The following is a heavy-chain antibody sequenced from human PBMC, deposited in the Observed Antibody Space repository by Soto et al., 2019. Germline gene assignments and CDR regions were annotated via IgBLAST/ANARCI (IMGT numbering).Heavy chain of an antibody. CDR1: GGTFSSYA. CDR3: ARTDMVRGVIIHDY. CDR2: IIPIFGTA. D-gene: IGHD3-10*01. Sequence: QVQLVQSGAEVKKPGSSAKVSCKASGGTFSSYAISWVRQAPGQGLEWMGGIIPIFGTANYAQKFQGRVTITADESTSTAYMELSSLRSEDTAVYYCARTDMVRGVIIHDYWGQGTLVTVSS. J-gene: IGHJ4*02. V-gene: IGHV1-69*01.